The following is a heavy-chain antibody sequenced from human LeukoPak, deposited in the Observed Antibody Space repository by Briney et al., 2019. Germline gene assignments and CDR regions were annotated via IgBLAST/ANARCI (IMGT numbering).Heavy chain of an antibody. J-gene: IGHJ4*02. Sequence: GGSLRLSCAASGFTFSSYEMNWVRQAPGKGLVWVSRINDDGRYTVYADSVKGRFTISRDNAKNTLYLQMNSLRAEDTAVYYCAMAPGVGATGGNFDYWGQGTLVTVSS. CDR3: AMAPGVGATGGNFDY. V-gene: IGHV3-74*01. CDR2: INDDGRYT. D-gene: IGHD1-26*01. CDR1: GFTFSSYE.